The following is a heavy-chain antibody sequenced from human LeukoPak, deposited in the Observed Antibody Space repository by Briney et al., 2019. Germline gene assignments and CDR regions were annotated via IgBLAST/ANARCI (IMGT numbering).Heavy chain of an antibody. V-gene: IGHV1-18*01. CDR2: ISAYNGNT. CDR1: GYTLISYG. CDR3: ARDVGGYSGSPFDY. D-gene: IGHD1-26*01. Sequence: ASVKVSCKASGYTLISYGICGVRQAPGQGLEWVGWISAYNGNTNYAQKLQGRVTMATDTSTSTAYMELRSLRSDDTAVYYCARDVGGYSGSPFDYWGQGTLVTVSS. J-gene: IGHJ4*02.